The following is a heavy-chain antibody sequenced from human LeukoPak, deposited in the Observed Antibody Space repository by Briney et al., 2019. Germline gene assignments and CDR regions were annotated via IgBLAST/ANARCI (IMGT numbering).Heavy chain of an antibody. D-gene: IGHD2-2*01. CDR2: ISGSGGST. CDR3: VRHPIRGWQPA. V-gene: IGHV3-23*01. J-gene: IGHJ4*02. CDR1: GFTFSSYA. Sequence: QPGGSLRLSCAASGFTFSSYAMSWVRQAPGKGLEWVSVISGSGGSTYYADSVKGRFTISRDNSKNTLYLQMNSLRAEHTAVYYCVRHPIRGWQPAWGQGTLVTVSS.